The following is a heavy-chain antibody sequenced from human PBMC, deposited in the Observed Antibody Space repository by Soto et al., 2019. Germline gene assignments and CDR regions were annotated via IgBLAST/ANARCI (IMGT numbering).Heavy chain of an antibody. CDR1: GFTFSSYG. CDR3: AKDIGAVAGVYYFDY. CDR2: ISYDGSNK. D-gene: IGHD6-19*01. J-gene: IGHJ4*02. Sequence: QVQLVESGGGVVQPGRSLRLSCAASGFTFSSYGMHWVRQAPGKGLEWVAVISYDGSNKYYADSVKGRFTISRDNSKNTLYLQMNSLRAEDTAVYYCAKDIGAVAGVYYFDYWGQGTLVTVSS. V-gene: IGHV3-30*18.